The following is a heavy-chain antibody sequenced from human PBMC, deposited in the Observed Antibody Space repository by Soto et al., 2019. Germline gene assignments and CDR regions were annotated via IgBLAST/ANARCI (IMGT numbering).Heavy chain of an antibody. D-gene: IGHD5-12*01. J-gene: IGHJ4*02. CDR2: ISYDGSNK. CDR3: AGGIVATIFDY. CDR1: GFTFSSYA. V-gene: IGHV3-30-3*01. Sequence: QVQLVESGGGVVQPGRSLRLSCAASGFTFSSYAMHWVRQAPGKGLEWVAVISYDGSNKYYADSVKGRFTISRDNSKNTLYLLMNSLRAEDTAVYYCAGGIVATIFDYWGQGTLVTVSS.